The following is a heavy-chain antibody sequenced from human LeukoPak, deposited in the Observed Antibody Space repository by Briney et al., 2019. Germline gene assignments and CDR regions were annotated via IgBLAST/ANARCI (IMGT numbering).Heavy chain of an antibody. Sequence: GRSLRLSCAASGLTFSSYAMHWVRQAPGKGLEWVAVISYDGSNKYYADSVKGRFTISRDNSKNTLYLQMNSLRAEDTAVYYCARDRNTMIRTEYSPSYWGQGTLVTVSS. D-gene: IGHD3-22*01. CDR2: ISYDGSNK. CDR3: ARDRNTMIRTEYSPSY. J-gene: IGHJ4*02. CDR1: GLTFSSYA. V-gene: IGHV3-30-3*01.